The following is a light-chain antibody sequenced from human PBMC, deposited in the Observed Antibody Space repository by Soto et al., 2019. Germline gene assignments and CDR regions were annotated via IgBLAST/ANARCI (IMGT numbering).Light chain of an antibody. CDR3: QQYNNWPQT. Sequence: EIVMPQAPATLSVSPGESATXSCRASQSCSNTCAWYQHQPGQAPRLLXDGASTRAHVSPARFSGSGSVTEFTRTISSLQSEDFAVYYGQQYNNWPQTFGQGTRLEIK. J-gene: IGKJ5*01. V-gene: IGKV3-15*01. CDR1: QSCSNT. CDR2: GAS.